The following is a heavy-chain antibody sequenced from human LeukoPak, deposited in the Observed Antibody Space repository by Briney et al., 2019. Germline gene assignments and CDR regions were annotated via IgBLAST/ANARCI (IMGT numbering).Heavy chain of an antibody. Sequence: GGSLRLSCAASGFTFSSYAMSWVRQAPGKGLEWVSAISGSGGSTYYADSVKGRFTISRDSSKNTLYLQMNSLRAEDTAVYYCAKDPTYYYGSGSYLTFDYWGQGTLVTVSS. CDR2: ISGSGGST. CDR1: GFTFSSYA. J-gene: IGHJ4*02. CDR3: AKDPTYYYGSGSYLTFDY. V-gene: IGHV3-23*01. D-gene: IGHD3-10*01.